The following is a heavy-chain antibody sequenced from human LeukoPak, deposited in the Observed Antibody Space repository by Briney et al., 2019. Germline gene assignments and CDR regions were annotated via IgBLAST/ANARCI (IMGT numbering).Heavy chain of an antibody. CDR2: ISGSGGST. CDR1: GFTFSNYA. J-gene: IGHJ4*02. D-gene: IGHD3-22*01. Sequence: GGSLRLSCAASGFTFSNYAMSWVRQAPGKGLEWVSSISGSGGSTYYADSVKGRFTVSRDNAKNSLYLQMNSLRAEDTAVYYCARGYYDSSGHPVFDYWGQGTLVTVSS. CDR3: ARGYYDSSGHPVFDY. V-gene: IGHV3-23*01.